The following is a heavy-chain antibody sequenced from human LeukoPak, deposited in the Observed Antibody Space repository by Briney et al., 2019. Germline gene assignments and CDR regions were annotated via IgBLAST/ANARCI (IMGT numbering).Heavy chain of an antibody. V-gene: IGHV4-59*04. CDR2: IHYSGST. J-gene: IGHJ3*02. CDR3: AYTHSSSKPDAFDI. D-gene: IGHD6-6*01. Sequence: SETLSLTCTVSGGSISTYYWSWIRQPPGKGLEWIAFIHYSGSTYYNPSLKSRVTISVDTSKNQFSLKLSSVTAADTAVYYCAYTHSSSKPDAFDIWGQGTMVTVSS. CDR1: GGSISTYY.